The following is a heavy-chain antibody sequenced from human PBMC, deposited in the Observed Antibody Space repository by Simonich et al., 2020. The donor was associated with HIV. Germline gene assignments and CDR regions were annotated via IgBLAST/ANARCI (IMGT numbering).Heavy chain of an antibody. J-gene: IGHJ4*02. CDR2: IKPIGSA. Sequence: QVQLQQWGSGLLKPSETLSLNCAVYGGSFSGYHRSWIRQPPGKGLEWIGEIKPIGSANYNPSLTIRVTISLHTSKKHFSLKVNSVTAADTAVYYCATSSGGNEYWGQGTLVTVSS. CDR1: GGSFSGYH. CDR3: ATSSGGNEY. V-gene: IGHV4-34*01. D-gene: IGHD3-10*01.